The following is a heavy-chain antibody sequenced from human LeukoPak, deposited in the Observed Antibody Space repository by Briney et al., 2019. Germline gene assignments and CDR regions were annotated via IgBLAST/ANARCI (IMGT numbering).Heavy chain of an antibody. V-gene: IGHV4-34*01. D-gene: IGHD2-21*02. CDR1: GGSFSGYY. CDR3: ARGNSDHFDY. Sequence: PSETLSFTCAVYGGSFSGYYWSWIRQPPGKGLEWIGEINHSGSTNYNPSLKSRVTISVDTSKNQFSLKPSSVTAADTAVYYCARGNSDHFDYWGQGTLVTVSS. J-gene: IGHJ4*02. CDR2: INHSGST.